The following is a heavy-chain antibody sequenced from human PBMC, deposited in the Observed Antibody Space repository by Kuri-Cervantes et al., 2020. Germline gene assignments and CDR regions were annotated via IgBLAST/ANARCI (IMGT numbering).Heavy chain of an antibody. CDR2: IYYTGST. V-gene: IGHV4-59*01. CDR1: GGSISTYY. D-gene: IGHD3-22*01. CDR3: ARGAGDSRGTDFDY. Sequence: SETLSLTCTVSGGSISTYYWTWIRQPPGQGLEWIGYIYYTGSTTYNPSLKSRVTISVDTYNNQFSLNLDSVTAADTAVYYCARGAGDSRGTDFDYWGQGTLVTVSS. J-gene: IGHJ4*02.